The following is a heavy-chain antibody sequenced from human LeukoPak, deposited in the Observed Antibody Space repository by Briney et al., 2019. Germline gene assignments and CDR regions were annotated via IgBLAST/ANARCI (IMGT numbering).Heavy chain of an antibody. Sequence: ASVKVSCKGSGGTFSSYAISWVRQAPGQGLEWMGRIIPILGIANYAQKFQGRVTITADKSTSTAYMELSSLRSEDTAVYYCARGDSSGFITGYFDLWGRGTLVTVSS. CDR2: IIPILGIA. J-gene: IGHJ2*01. V-gene: IGHV1-69*04. CDR1: GGTFSSYA. D-gene: IGHD3-22*01. CDR3: ARGDSSGFITGYFDL.